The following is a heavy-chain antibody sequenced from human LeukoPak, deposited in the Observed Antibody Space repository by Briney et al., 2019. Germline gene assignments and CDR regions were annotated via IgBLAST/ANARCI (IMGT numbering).Heavy chain of an antibody. CDR3: ARYPPLVSSGY. V-gene: IGHV4-34*01. J-gene: IGHJ4*02. Sequence: SETMSLTCAVYGGSFSGYYWSWIRQPPGKGLEWIGEINHSGSTNYNPSLKSRVTISVDTSKNQFSLKLSSVTAADTAVYYCARYPPLVSSGYWGQGTLVTVSS. CDR2: INHSGST. D-gene: IGHD3-22*01. CDR1: GGSFSGYY.